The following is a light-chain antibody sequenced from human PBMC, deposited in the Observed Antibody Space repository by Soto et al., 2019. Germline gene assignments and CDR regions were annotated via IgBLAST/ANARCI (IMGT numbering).Light chain of an antibody. Sequence: QSVLTQPSSGSGSPGQSITISCTGTSSDVGGYDYVSWYQQQPGKAPKLMIYDVNNRASGVSGRFSGSKSGTTASLTISGLRDEDEANYYCTSYPPGGAFVVFGGGTKVTVL. V-gene: IGLV2-14*03. CDR2: DVN. J-gene: IGLJ2*01. CDR1: SSDVGGYDY. CDR3: TSYPPGGAFVV.